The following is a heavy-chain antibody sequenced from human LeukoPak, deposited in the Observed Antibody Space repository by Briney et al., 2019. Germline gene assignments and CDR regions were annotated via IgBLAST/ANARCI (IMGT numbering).Heavy chain of an antibody. V-gene: IGHV3-21*01. CDR3: ARVTMVRGVMTVHFDY. D-gene: IGHD3-10*01. CDR2: ISSSSSYI. CDR1: GFTFSSYS. Sequence: GGSLRLSCAASGFTFSSYSMNWVSQAPGKGLEWVSSISSSSSYIYYADSVKGRFTISRDNAKNSLYLQMNSLRAEDTAVYYCARVTMVRGVMTVHFDYWGQGTLVTVSS. J-gene: IGHJ4*02.